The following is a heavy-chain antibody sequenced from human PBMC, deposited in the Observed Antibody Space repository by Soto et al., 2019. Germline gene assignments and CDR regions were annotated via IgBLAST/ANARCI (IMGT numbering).Heavy chain of an antibody. CDR3: ARHEQKNWGIDY. V-gene: IGHV4-59*08. CDR2: IYYSGST. D-gene: IGHD7-27*01. CDR1: GGSISSYY. J-gene: IGHJ4*02. Sequence: QVQLQESGPGLVKPSETLSLTCTVSGGSISSYYWSWIRQPPGKGLEWIGYIYYSGSTNYNPSLKSRVTISVDTSKNQFSLKLSSVTAADTAVYYCARHEQKNWGIDYWGQGTLVTVSS.